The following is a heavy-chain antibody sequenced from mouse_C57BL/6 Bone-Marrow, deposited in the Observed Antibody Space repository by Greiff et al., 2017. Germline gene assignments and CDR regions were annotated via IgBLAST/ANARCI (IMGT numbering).Heavy chain of an antibody. CDR3: ARDGLY. V-gene: IGHV3-6*01. J-gene: IGHJ2*01. CDR2: ISYDGSN. CDR1: GYSITSGYY. Sequence: ESGPGLVKPSQSLSLTCSVTGYSITSGYYWNWIRQFPGNKLEWMGYISYDGSNNYNPSLKNRISITRDTSKNQFFLKLNSVTTEDTATFYCARDGLYWGQGTTLTVSS.